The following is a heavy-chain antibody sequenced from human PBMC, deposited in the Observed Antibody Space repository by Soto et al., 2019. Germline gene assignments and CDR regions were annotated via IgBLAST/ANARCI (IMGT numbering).Heavy chain of an antibody. D-gene: IGHD6-19*01. V-gene: IGHV3-33*01. CDR1: GFTFSSYG. CDR3: ATSPGIAVA. CDR2: IWYDGSNK. J-gene: IGHJ4*02. Sequence: QVQLVESGGGVVQPGRSLRLSCAASGFTFSSYGMHWVRQAPGKGLEWVAVIWYDGSNKYYADSVKGRFTISRDNSKNSLYLQMNSLSAEDTAVYYCATSPGIAVAWGQGTLVTDSS.